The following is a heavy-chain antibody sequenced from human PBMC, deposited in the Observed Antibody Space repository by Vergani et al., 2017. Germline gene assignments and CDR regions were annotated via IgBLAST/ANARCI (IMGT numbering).Heavy chain of an antibody. V-gene: IGHV3-7*04. CDR2: IKQDGSEK. J-gene: IGHJ4*02. D-gene: IGHD3-22*01. CDR3: ARATYYYDSSGYYFGY. Sequence: EVQLVESGGGLVQPGGSLRLSCAASGFTFSSYWMSWVRQAPGKGLEWVANIKQDGSEKYYVDSVKGRFTISRDNAKNSLYLQMNSLRAEDTAVYYCARATYYYDSSGYYFGYWGQGTLVTVSS. CDR1: GFTFSSYW.